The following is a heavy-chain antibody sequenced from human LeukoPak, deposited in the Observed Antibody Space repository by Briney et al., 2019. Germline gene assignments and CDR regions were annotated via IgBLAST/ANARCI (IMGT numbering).Heavy chain of an antibody. CDR1: GFTFGDYL. V-gene: IGHV3-49*03. Sequence: GGSLRLSCTASGFTFGDYLMSWFRQAPGKGVEWIGFISGGTTEYAASVKGRFTISRDDSTSIAYLQMNSLTTEDTAVYHCSRGSGWLSVYWGQGTLVTVSS. CDR2: ISGGTT. D-gene: IGHD6-19*01. J-gene: IGHJ4*02. CDR3: SRGSGWLSVY.